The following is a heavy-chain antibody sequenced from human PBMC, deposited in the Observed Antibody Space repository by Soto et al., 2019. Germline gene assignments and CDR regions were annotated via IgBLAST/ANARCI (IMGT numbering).Heavy chain of an antibody. Sequence: PSETLSLTCKVSGTSVRHFYWSWIRQSAGKGLEWIGRIYSTGTTKFNPSLKSRLTMSMDMSKNQVSLNLTSVTAADTAVYYCVRDRADFSSTYYHYFSVWGRGTLVTVSS. CDR1: GTSVRHFY. V-gene: IGHV4-4*07. D-gene: IGHD6-13*01. CDR3: VRDRADFSSTYYHYFSV. CDR2: IYSTGTT. J-gene: IGHJ2*01.